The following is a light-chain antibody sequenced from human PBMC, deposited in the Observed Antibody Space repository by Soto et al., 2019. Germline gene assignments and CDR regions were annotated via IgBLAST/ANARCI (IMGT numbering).Light chain of an antibody. J-gene: IGLJ3*02. CDR3: CSYAGSNTWV. CDR2: SNN. Sequence: QSVLTQPPSASGTPGQRVTISCSGSSSNIGSNYVYWYQQLPGTAPKLLIYSNNQRPSGVSNRFSGSKSGNTASLTISGLQAEDEADYYCCSYAGSNTWVFGGGTKLTVL. V-gene: IGLV1-47*02. CDR1: SSNIGSNY.